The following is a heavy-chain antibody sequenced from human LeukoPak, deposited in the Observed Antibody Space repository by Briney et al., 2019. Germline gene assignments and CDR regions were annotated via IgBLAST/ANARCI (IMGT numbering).Heavy chain of an antibody. CDR2: IYYSGST. CDR1: GGSITHYY. D-gene: IGHD6-13*01. J-gene: IGHJ4*02. V-gene: IGHV4-59*08. CDR3: ARHWETSSWYVDY. Sequence: SETLSLICTVSGGSITHYYWSWIRQPPGKGLEWIGYIYYSGSTNHNPSLKTRVTISVDTSKNQFSLKLSSVTAADTAVYYCARHWETSSWYVDYWGQGTLVTVSS.